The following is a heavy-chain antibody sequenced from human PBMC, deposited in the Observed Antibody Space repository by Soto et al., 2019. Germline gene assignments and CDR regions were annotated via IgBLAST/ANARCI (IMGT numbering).Heavy chain of an antibody. CDR2: INAGNGNT. V-gene: IGHV1-3*01. Sequence: ASVKVSCKASGYTFTSYAMHWVRQAPGQRLEWMGWINAGNGNTKYSQKFQGRVTITRDTSASTAYMELSSLRSEDTAVYYCAREGAAWYYDILTGYPPDDAFDIWGQGTMVTVSS. J-gene: IGHJ3*02. CDR3: AREGAAWYYDILTGYPPDDAFDI. CDR1: GYTFTSYA. D-gene: IGHD3-9*01.